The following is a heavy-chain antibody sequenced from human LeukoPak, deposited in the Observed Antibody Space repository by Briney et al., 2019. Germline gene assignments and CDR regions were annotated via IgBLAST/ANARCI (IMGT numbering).Heavy chain of an antibody. Sequence: GGSLRLSCAASGFTFSSYWMSWVRQAPGKGLGWVANIKQDGSEKYYVDSVKGRFTISRDNAKNSLYLQMNSLRAEDTAVYYCARDYRGYRAPYYFDHWGQGTLVTVSS. CDR1: GFTFSSYW. J-gene: IGHJ4*02. CDR3: ARDYRGYRAPYYFDH. CDR2: IKQDGSEK. V-gene: IGHV3-7*01. D-gene: IGHD2-15*01.